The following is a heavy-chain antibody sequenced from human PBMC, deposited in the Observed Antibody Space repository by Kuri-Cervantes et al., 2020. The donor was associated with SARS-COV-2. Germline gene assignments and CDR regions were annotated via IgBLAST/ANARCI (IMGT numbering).Heavy chain of an antibody. CDR2: IYYSGST. CDR3: ARHEWVPYYFDY. Sequence: ESLKISCTVSGGSISSSSYYWGWIRQPPGKGLEWIGSIYYSGSTYYNPSLKSRVTISVDTSKNQFSLKLSSVTAADTAVYYCARHEWVPYYFDYWGQGTLVTVSS. D-gene: IGHD1-26*01. CDR1: GGSISSSSYY. V-gene: IGHV4-39*01. J-gene: IGHJ4*02.